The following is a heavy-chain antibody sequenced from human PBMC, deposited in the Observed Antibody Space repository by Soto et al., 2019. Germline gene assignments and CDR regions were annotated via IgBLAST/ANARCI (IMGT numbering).Heavy chain of an antibody. D-gene: IGHD6-19*01. Sequence: PSETLSLTCTVSGGSISNYYWSWIRQPPGKGLEWIGYVYSSGSTHYNPSLKSRVTISVDTSTNQFSLKLTSVTAADTAVYYCARLWYISGWPVFDYWGQGTLVTVSS. V-gene: IGHV4-59*08. CDR1: GGSISNYY. CDR2: VYSSGST. CDR3: ARLWYISGWPVFDY. J-gene: IGHJ4*02.